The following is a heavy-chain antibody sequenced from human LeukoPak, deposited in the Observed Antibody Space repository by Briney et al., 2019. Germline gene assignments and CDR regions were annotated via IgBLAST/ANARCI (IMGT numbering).Heavy chain of an antibody. CDR3: AKEYDSQTPYYYYGMDV. D-gene: IGHD3-22*01. J-gene: IGHJ6*02. Sequence: GGSLRLSCAASGFTFSSYGMHWVRQAPGKGLEWVAVISYDGSNKYYADSAKGRFTISRDNSKNTLYLQMNSLRAEDTAVYYCAKEYDSQTPYYYYGMDVWGQGTTVTVSS. CDR1: GFTFSSYG. V-gene: IGHV3-30*18. CDR2: ISYDGSNK.